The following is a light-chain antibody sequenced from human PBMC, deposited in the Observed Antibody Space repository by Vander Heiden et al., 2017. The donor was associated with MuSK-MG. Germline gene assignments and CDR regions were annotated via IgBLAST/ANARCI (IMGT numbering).Light chain of an antibody. Sequence: DIQMTQSPSTLSASVGDRVTITCRASQTVNIYLAWYQQKPGKAPKLLIYKASTLETGVPSRFSGSGSGTEFTLTISSLQPDDFATYYCQQYNSYTTFGQGTKVEIK. V-gene: IGKV1-5*03. CDR1: QTVNIY. CDR3: QQYNSYTT. J-gene: IGKJ1*01. CDR2: KAS.